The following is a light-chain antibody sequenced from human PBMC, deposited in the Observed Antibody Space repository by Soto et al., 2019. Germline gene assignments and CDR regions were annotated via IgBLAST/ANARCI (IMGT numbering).Light chain of an antibody. CDR3: QRSYSTPRS. J-gene: IGKJ1*01. V-gene: IGKV1-39*01. Sequence: DIQMTQSPSSLSASVGDTVTITCRASQSISSYLNWYQQKPGKAPKLLIYAASSLQSGVPSRFSGSGSGTDFTLTISSLQPEDFATYYCQRSYSTPRSFGQGPKVEIK. CDR2: AAS. CDR1: QSISSY.